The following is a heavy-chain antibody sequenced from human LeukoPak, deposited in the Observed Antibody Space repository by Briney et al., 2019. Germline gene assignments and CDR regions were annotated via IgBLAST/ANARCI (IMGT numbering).Heavy chain of an antibody. D-gene: IGHD3-10*01. J-gene: IGHJ6*03. CDR2: ISYDGNNK. CDR3: ARGGIPTGPYYYFYYMDV. V-gene: IGHV3-30*01. CDR1: GFTFSRNV. Sequence: GGSLRLSCAASGFTFSRNVMHRVRQAPGKGLEWVALISYDGNNKFYADSVKGRFTISRDNSRYTLFLQMNSLRGEDAAVYSCARGGIPTGPYYYFYYMDVWGKGTAVTVSS.